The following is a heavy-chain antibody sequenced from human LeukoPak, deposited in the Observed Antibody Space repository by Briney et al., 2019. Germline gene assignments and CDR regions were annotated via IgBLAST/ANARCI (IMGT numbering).Heavy chain of an antibody. J-gene: IGHJ4*02. D-gene: IGHD6-13*01. V-gene: IGHV4-59*01. Sequence: SETLSLTCTVSGGSISSYYWSWIRQPPGKGLEWIGYIYYSGSTNYNPSLKSRVTISVDTSKNQFSLKLSSVTAADTAVCYCARGRAGMDYWGQGTLVTVSS. CDR3: ARGRAGMDY. CDR2: IYYSGST. CDR1: GGSISSYY.